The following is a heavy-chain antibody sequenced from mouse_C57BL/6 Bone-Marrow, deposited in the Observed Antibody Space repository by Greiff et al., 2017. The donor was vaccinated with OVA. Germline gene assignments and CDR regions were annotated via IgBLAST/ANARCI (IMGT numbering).Heavy chain of an antibody. V-gene: IGHV5-4*01. J-gene: IGHJ2*01. CDR2: ISDGGSYT. CDR3: ARGFLFDY. CDR1: GFTFSSYA. Sequence: EVQLVESGGGLVKPGGSLKLSCAASGFTFSSYAMSWVRQTPEKRLEWVATISDGGSYTYYPDNVKGRFTISRDNAKNNLYLQMSHLKSEDTAMYYCARGFLFDYWGQGTTLTVSS.